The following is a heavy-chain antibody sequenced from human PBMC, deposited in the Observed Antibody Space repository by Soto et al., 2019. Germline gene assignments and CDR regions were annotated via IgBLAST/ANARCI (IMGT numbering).Heavy chain of an antibody. V-gene: IGHV3-48*02. J-gene: IGHJ4*02. D-gene: IGHD3-3*01. CDR2: ISSSSGTI. CDR1: GFTFSAYS. Sequence: GGSLRLSCAASGFTFSAYSMNWVRQSPGKGLEWVSYISSSSGTIYYADSVKGRFTISRDNAKNSLYLQMNSLRDEDAAVYSCARAYYDFWSSYLDYWGQGILVTVSS. CDR3: ARAYYDFWSSYLDY.